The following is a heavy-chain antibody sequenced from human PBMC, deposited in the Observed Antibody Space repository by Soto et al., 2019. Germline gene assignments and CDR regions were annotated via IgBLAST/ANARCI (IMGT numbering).Heavy chain of an antibody. D-gene: IGHD5-12*01. CDR1: GGSVSSGSYY. CDR3: ASVYSGYGLRDY. Sequence: SETLSLTCTVSGGSVSSGSYYWSWIRQPPGKGLEWIGYIYYSGSTNYNPSLKSRVTISVDTSKNQFSLKLNSATAADTAVYYCASVYSGYGLRDYWGQGTLVTVSS. V-gene: IGHV4-61*01. CDR2: IYYSGST. J-gene: IGHJ4*02.